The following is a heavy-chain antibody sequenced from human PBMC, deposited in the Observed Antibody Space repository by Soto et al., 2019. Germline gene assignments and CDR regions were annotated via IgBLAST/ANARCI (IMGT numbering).Heavy chain of an antibody. CDR3: ARAGLDIVVVPAAIRYYYYGMDV. Sequence: PGGSLRLSCAASGFTFSSYSMNWVRQAPGKGLEWVSSISSSSSYIYYADSVKGRFTIPRDNAKNSLYLQMNSLRAEDTAVYYCARAGLDIVVVPAAIRYYYYGMDVWGQGTTVTVSS. D-gene: IGHD2-2*03. J-gene: IGHJ6*02. V-gene: IGHV3-21*01. CDR1: GFTFSSYS. CDR2: ISSSSSYI.